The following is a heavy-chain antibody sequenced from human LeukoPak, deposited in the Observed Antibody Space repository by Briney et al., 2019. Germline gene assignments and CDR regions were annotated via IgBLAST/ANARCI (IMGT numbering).Heavy chain of an antibody. CDR1: GGSISSGGYS. J-gene: IGHJ6*02. CDR3: ARHLVVAANSYYYYYGMDV. CDR2: IYHSGST. Sequence: PSETLSFTCAVSGGSISSGGYSWSWIRQPPGKGLEWIGYIYHSGSTYYNPSLKSRVTISVDRSKNQFSLKLSSVTAADTAVYYCARHLVVAANSYYYYYGMDVWGQGTTVTVSS. V-gene: IGHV4-30-2*01. D-gene: IGHD2-15*01.